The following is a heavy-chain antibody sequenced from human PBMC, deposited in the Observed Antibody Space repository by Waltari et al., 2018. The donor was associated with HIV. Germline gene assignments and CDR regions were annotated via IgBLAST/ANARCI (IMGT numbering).Heavy chain of an antibody. CDR2: INSNSGTI. CDR3: ARDDLNVRRAFDI. Sequence: EQLVESVGGLVRHGGSLRHSCVAPGFPFFPYGFNWVRQDPGKGLEWISYINSNSGTIHYADSVKDRFTVSRDNAKSSLYLQMRNLTGEDTAVYYCARDDLNVRRAFDIWGQGTMVTVSS. V-gene: IGHV3-48*03. CDR1: GFPFFPYG. J-gene: IGHJ3*02. D-gene: IGHD3-10*01.